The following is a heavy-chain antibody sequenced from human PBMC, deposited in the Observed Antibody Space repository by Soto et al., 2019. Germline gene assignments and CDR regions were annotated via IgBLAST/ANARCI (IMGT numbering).Heavy chain of an antibody. D-gene: IGHD2-8*01. CDR2: IDPSDSRT. CDR3: ARHDPNGHFDF. CDR1: GYMFPIYH. J-gene: IGHJ4*02. Sequence: GESLKISCEASGYMFPIYHISWVRQMPGKGLEWVGKIDPSDSRTMYRPSSRARITISVDKSINTAYLEWGRLKASDTAMYYCARHDPNGHFDFWGQGTQVTVSS. V-gene: IGHV5-10-1*01.